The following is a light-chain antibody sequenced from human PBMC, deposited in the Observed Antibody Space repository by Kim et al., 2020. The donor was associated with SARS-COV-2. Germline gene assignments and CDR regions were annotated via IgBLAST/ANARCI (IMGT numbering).Light chain of an antibody. CDR3: QQYGSSPYT. CDR1: QSLSSIY. J-gene: IGKJ2*01. Sequence: LSPGERATLSCRASQSLSSIYLAWYQQKPGQAPRLIIYGASSRATGIPDRFSGSGSGTDFTLTISRLEPEDFAVYYCQQYGSSPYTFGQATKLEIK. V-gene: IGKV3-20*01. CDR2: GAS.